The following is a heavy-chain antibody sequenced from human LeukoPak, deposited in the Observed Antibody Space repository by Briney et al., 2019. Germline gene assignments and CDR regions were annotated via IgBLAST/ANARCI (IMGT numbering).Heavy chain of an antibody. CDR3: ARGPGTAVINFDY. CDR1: GDSISSSAFY. V-gene: IGHV4-31*03. CDR2: IYYSGTT. Sequence: SETLSLTCTVSGDSISSSAFYWSWIRQHPGKGLEWIGYIYYSGTTYYNPSLKSRVTISVDTSKTQFSLKLTSVTAADTAVYYCARGPGTAVINFDYWGQGTLVTVSS. J-gene: IGHJ4*02. D-gene: IGHD4-23*01.